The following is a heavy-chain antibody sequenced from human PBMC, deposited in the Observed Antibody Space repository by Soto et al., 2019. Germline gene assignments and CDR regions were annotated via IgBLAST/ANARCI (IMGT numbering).Heavy chain of an antibody. CDR1: GGSISSYY. CDR3: ARHLFGANWFDP. V-gene: IGHV4-59*08. J-gene: IGHJ5*02. CDR2: IYYSGST. D-gene: IGHD3-10*01. Sequence: PSETLTLTCTVSGGSISSYYWSWIRQPPGKGLEWIGYIYYSGSTNYNPSLKSRVTISVDTSKNQFSLKLSSVTAADTAVYYCARHLFGANWFDPWGQGTLVTVSS.